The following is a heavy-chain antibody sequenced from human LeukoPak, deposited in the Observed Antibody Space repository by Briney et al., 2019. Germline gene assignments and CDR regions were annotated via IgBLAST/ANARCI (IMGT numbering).Heavy chain of an antibody. D-gene: IGHD1-26*01. V-gene: IGHV3-9*01. CDR1: GFNFGDYA. Sequence: PGGSLRLSCAASGFNFGDYAMHWVRRVPGKGLEWVSGISWNTGTIEYADSVKGRFTISRDNAKNSLFLQMNSLKPEDTALYYCAKVHRIVRVQGAFDVWGQGTMVTVSS. J-gene: IGHJ3*01. CDR2: ISWNTGTI. CDR3: AKVHRIVRVQGAFDV.